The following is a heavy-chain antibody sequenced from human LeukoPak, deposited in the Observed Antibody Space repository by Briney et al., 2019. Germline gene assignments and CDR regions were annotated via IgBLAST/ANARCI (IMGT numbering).Heavy chain of an antibody. J-gene: IGHJ5*02. Sequence: PSETLSLTCTVSGGSISSGSYYWSWIRQPAGKGLEWIGRIYTSGSTNHNPSLKSRVSISVDTSKNQFSLKLSSVTAADTAVYYCARVGYGDYAWFDPWGQGTLVTVSS. CDR1: GGSISSGSYY. V-gene: IGHV4-61*02. D-gene: IGHD4-17*01. CDR3: ARVGYGDYAWFDP. CDR2: IYTSGST.